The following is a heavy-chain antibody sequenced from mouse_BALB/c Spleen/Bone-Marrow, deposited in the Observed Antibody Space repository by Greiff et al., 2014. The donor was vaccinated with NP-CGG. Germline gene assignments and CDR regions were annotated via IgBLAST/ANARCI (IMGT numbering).Heavy chain of an antibody. Sequence: VQLVESGAELVKPGASVKLSCKASGYTFTEYIIHWVKQRPGQGLEWIGWFYPGSGSIKYNEEFKDKATLTADKSSSTVYMEPSRLTSEDSAVYFCARREDRDYDGFAYWGQGTLVTVSA. CDR3: ARREDRDYDGFAY. CDR2: FYPGSGSI. CDR1: GYTFTEYI. V-gene: IGHV1-62-2*01. D-gene: IGHD2-4*01. J-gene: IGHJ3*01.